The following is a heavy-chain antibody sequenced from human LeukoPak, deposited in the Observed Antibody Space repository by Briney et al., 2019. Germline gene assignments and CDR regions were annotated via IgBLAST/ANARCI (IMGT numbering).Heavy chain of an antibody. V-gene: IGHV4-30-4*01. D-gene: IGHD4-17*01. J-gene: IGHJ5*02. CDR3: ARERVSYGQNWFDP. Sequence: SETLSLTCTVSGGSISSGDYYWSWIRQPPGKGLEWIGYIYYSGSTYYNPSLKSRVTISVDTSKNQFSLKLSSVTAADTAVYYCARERVSYGQNWFDPWGQGTLVTVSS. CDR1: GGSISSGDYY. CDR2: IYYSGST.